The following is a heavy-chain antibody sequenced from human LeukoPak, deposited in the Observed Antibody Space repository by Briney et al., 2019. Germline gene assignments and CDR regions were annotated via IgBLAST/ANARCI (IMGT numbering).Heavy chain of an antibody. CDR3: ARAPFTMVRGVITLYPPPDY. J-gene: IGHJ4*02. D-gene: IGHD3-10*01. V-gene: IGHV1-18*01. CDR1: GYTFTSFG. CDR2: ISAYNGNT. Sequence: GASVKVSCKASGYTFTSFGISWVRQAPGQGLEWMGWISAYNGNTNYAQKLQGRVTMTTDTSTSTAYMELRSLRSDDTAVYYCARAPFTMVRGVITLYPPPDYWGQGTLVTVSS.